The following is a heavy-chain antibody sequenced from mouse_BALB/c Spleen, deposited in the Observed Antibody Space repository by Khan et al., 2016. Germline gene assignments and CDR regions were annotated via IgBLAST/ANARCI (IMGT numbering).Heavy chain of an antibody. CDR3: ARPYDYGDFDV. J-gene: IGHJ1*01. V-gene: IGHV1-7*01. CDR1: GYTFTSYW. CDR2: INPSTGYT. Sequence: VQLQESGAELAKPGASVKMSCKASGYTFTSYWMHWVKQRPGQGLEWIGYINPSTGYTEYNQKFKDKATLTADESSSTAYMQLSSLTSEDSAVYYCARPYDYGDFDVCGAGTTVTVSS. D-gene: IGHD2-4*01.